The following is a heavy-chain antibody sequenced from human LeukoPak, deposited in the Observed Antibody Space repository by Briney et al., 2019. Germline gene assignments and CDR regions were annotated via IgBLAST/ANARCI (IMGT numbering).Heavy chain of an antibody. Sequence: ASVKVSCKASGYTFTRYDINWVRQATGQGLEWMGWMNPNSGNTGYAQKFQGRVTMTRNTSISTAYMELSSLRSEDTAVYYCARFDSYYYYMDVWGKGTTVTISS. CDR2: MNPNSGNT. V-gene: IGHV1-8*01. J-gene: IGHJ6*03. CDR3: ARFDSYYYYMDV. CDR1: GYTFTRYD.